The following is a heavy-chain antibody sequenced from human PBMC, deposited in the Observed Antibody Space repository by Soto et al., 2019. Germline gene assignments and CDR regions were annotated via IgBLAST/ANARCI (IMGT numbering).Heavy chain of an antibody. V-gene: IGHV3-23*01. D-gene: IGHD3-3*01. J-gene: IGHJ5*02. CDR3: ARDHYDFWSGFPPTIWFHP. CDR1: GFLFISYA. CDR2: ISSHGDTT. Sequence: LRLSCEASGFLFISYAMNWVRQSPGKGLECVSSISSHGDTTYYAESVRGRFTISRDNSKNTLFLQMNSLRAGDTAVYFCARDHYDFWSGFPPTIWFHPWGQGTLVTVSS.